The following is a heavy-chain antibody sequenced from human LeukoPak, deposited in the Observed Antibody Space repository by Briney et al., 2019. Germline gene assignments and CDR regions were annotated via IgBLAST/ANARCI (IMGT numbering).Heavy chain of an antibody. Sequence: GGSLRLSCAASGFTFSSYGMHWVRQTPGKGLEWVAFIRYDGSNKYYADSVKGRFTISRDNSKNTLYLQMNSLRAEDTAVYYCAKTGVVPAAGCDYWGQGTLVTVSS. CDR3: AKTGVVPAAGCDY. D-gene: IGHD2-2*01. CDR1: GFTFSSYG. V-gene: IGHV3-30*02. J-gene: IGHJ4*02. CDR2: IRYDGSNK.